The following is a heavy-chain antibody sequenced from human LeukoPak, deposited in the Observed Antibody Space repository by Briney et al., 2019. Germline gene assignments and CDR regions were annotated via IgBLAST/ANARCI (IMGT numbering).Heavy chain of an antibody. CDR1: GFTFSNYW. CDR2: INSDGSST. V-gene: IGHV3-74*01. CDR3: AREMTTPDDAFDI. Sequence: GGSLRLSCVASGFTFSNYWMHWVRQAPGKGLVWVSYINSDGSSTSYADSVKGRFTISRDNAKNILSLQMDSLRAEDTAVYYCAREMTTPDDAFDIWGQGTMVTVSS. J-gene: IGHJ3*02. D-gene: IGHD4-11*01.